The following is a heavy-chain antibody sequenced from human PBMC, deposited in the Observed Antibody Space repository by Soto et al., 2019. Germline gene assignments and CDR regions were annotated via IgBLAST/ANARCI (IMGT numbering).Heavy chain of an antibody. CDR3: ARDGRLEV. V-gene: IGHV1-46*01. CDR1: GYRFTSYS. CDR2: INPSGGST. J-gene: IGHJ4*03. D-gene: IGHD1-26*01. Sequence: ASVKVSCKASGYRFTSYSMHWVRQAPGQGLEWMGIINPSGGSTTYAQKFQDRVTMTRDTSTSTVYMEVSSLRSEDTAVYCCARDGRLEVWGQGTQVNVSS.